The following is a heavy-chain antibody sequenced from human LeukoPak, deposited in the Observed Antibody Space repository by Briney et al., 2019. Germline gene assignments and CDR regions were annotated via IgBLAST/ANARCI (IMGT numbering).Heavy chain of an antibody. D-gene: IGHD3-10*01. J-gene: IGHJ4*02. CDR2: LSGSGDMT. V-gene: IGHV3-23*01. CDR3: ARGFFGVVHDY. Sequence: GGSLRLSCAASGFTFSTYAMTWVRQAPGKGLEWVSNLSGSGDMTYYADSVKGRFTISRDNSKNTLFLEINSLRVEDTAVYYCARGFFGVVHDYWGQGTLVTVSS. CDR1: GFTFSTYA.